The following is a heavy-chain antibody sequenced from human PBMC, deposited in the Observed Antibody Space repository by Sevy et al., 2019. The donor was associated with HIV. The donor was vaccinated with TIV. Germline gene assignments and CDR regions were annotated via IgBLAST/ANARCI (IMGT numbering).Heavy chain of an antibody. D-gene: IGHD6-13*01. CDR3: TTISRVSSTWYDYYYGLDV. V-gene: IGHV3-15*07. CDR1: DFTFSNAW. Sequence: GGSLRLSCAASDFTFSNAWMNWVRQAPGKGLELVGRIKSKTDGGTADYPAPVKGRFTISRDDSKNTLYLQMNSLITEDTAVYYCTTISRVSSTWYDYYYGLDVWGQGTTVTVSS. CDR2: IKSKTDGGTA. J-gene: IGHJ6*02.